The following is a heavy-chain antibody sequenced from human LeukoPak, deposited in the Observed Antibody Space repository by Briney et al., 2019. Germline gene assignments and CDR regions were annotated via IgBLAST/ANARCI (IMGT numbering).Heavy chain of an antibody. CDR3: APVRGGDYFDY. J-gene: IGHJ4*02. Sequence: GASVKVSCKASGYTFTGYYMHWVRQAPGQGPEWMGWIDPNSGGTDYAQKFQGRVTMTRDTSISTAYMELSRLRSDDTAVYYCAPVRGGDYFDYWGREPWSPSPQ. V-gene: IGHV1-2*02. D-gene: IGHD2-2*01. CDR2: IDPNSGGT. CDR1: GYTFTGYY.